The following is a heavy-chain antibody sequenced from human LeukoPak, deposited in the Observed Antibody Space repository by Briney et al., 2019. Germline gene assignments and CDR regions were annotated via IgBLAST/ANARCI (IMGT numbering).Heavy chain of an antibody. CDR2: INPDRGGT. CDR1: GYTFTGYH. CDR3: ASGTYGDYSLDF. J-gene: IGHJ4*02. D-gene: IGHD4-17*01. Sequence: ASVKVSCKASGYTFTGYHLYWVRQAPGQGLEWMGRINPDRGGTDYAQKFQGRVTMTGDTSIGTAYMELSRLRSDDTAIYYCASGTYGDYSLDFWGQGTLVTVSS. V-gene: IGHV1-2*06.